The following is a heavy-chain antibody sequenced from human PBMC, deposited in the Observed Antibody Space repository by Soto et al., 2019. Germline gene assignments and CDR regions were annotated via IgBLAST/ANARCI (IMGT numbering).Heavy chain of an antibody. CDR1: GGSISSSSYY. V-gene: IGHV4-39*01. CDR2: IYYSGST. Sequence: SETLSLTCTVSGGSISSSSYYWGWIRQPPGKGLEWIGSIYYSGSTYYNPSLKSRVTISVDTSKNQFSLKLSSVTAADTAVYYCARQGGYSYGYPAFFDYWGQGTLVTVS. J-gene: IGHJ4*02. CDR3: ARQGGYSYGYPAFFDY. D-gene: IGHD5-18*01.